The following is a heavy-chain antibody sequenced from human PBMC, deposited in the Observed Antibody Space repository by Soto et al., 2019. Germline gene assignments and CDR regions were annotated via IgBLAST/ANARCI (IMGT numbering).Heavy chain of an antibody. J-gene: IGHJ3*02. D-gene: IGHD2-15*01. V-gene: IGHV3-23*01. Sequence: GGSLRLSCAASGFTFSSYAMSWVRQAPGKGLEWVSAISGSGGSTYYADSVKGRFTISRDNSKNTLYLQTNSLRAEDTAVYYCARDKGVVGAFDIWGQGTMVPVSS. CDR3: ARDKGVVGAFDI. CDR2: ISGSGGST. CDR1: GFTFSSYA.